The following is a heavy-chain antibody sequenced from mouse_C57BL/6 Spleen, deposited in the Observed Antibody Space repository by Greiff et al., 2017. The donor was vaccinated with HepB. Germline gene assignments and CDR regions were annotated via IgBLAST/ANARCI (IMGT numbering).Heavy chain of an antibody. D-gene: IGHD2-3*01. J-gene: IGHJ2*01. CDR2: IDPSDSET. CDR3: ARLDGYYDY. Sequence: QVHVKQPGAELVRPGSSVKLSCKASGYTFTSYWMHWVKQRPIQGLEWIGNIDPSDSETHYNQKFKDKATLTVDKSSSTAYMQLSSLTSEDSAVYYCARLDGYYDYWGQGTTLTVSS. CDR1: GYTFTSYW. V-gene: IGHV1-52*01.